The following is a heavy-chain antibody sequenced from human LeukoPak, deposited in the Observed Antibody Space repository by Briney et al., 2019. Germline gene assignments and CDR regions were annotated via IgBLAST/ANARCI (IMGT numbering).Heavy chain of an antibody. Sequence: ASVKVSCKASGYTFTGYYMHWVRQAPGQGLEWMGWINPNRGGTNYAQKFQGRVTMTRDTSISTAYMELSRLRSDDTAVYYCARVPIWGYCSSTSCYSKGFDPWGQGTLVTVSS. CDR2: INPNRGGT. D-gene: IGHD2-2*01. J-gene: IGHJ5*02. CDR3: ARVPIWGYCSSTSCYSKGFDP. V-gene: IGHV1-2*02. CDR1: GYTFTGYY.